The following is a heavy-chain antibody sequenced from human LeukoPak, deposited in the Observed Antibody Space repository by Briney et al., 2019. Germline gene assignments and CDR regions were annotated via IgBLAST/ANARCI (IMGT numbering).Heavy chain of an antibody. J-gene: IGHJ4*02. Sequence: GGSLRLPCAASGFTFSRYGMHWVRQAPGKGLEWVAVISYDGSKKYYVDSVKDRFAISRDNSKSTLYLQMKSLSAEDKGLYYCSRDRIEVTYYYVSSGYSDYWGQGTLVSVSS. CDR1: GFTFSRYG. D-gene: IGHD3-22*01. CDR2: ISYDGSKK. V-gene: IGHV3-30*03. CDR3: SRDRIEVTYYYVSSGYSDY.